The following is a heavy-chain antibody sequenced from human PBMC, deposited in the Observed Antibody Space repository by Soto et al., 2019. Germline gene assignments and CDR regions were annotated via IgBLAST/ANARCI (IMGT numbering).Heavy chain of an antibody. Sequence: ASVKVSCKASGYTFTGYYMHWVRQAPGQGLEWMGWINPNSGGTNYAQKFQGWVTMTRDTSISTAYMELSRLRSDDTAVYYCAGAYYGSGYYTDDYYYMDVWGKGTMVTVSS. CDR1: GYTFTGYY. CDR2: INPNSGGT. V-gene: IGHV1-2*04. D-gene: IGHD3-3*01. CDR3: AGAYYGSGYYTDDYYYMDV. J-gene: IGHJ6*03.